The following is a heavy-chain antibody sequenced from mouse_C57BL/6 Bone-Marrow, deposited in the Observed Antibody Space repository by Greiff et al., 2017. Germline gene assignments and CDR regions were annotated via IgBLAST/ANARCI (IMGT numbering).Heavy chain of an antibody. J-gene: IGHJ1*03. CDR2: INPNYGTT. CDR1: GYSFTDYN. D-gene: IGHD1-1*01. V-gene: IGHV1-39*01. CDR3: ARSYYYGSSYVDFDV. Sequence: EVQLQQSGPELVKPGASVKISCKASGYSFTDYNMNWVKQSNGKSLEWIGVINPNYGTTSYNQKFKGKATLTVDQSSSTAYMQLNSLTSEDSAVYYGARSYYYGSSYVDFDVWGTGTTVTVSS.